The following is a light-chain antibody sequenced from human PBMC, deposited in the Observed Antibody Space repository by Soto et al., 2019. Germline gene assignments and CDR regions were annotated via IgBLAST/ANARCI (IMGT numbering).Light chain of an antibody. V-gene: IGKV1-39*01. J-gene: IGKJ1*01. Sequence: DIQMTQSPSSLSASVGDRVTITCRASQSIYTYLSWYQLKAGKAPKLLIFDVSNLESGVPSRFSGSGSGTEFTLTISSLHLDDFATYYCQQYDYSRTFGQGTKVDIK. CDR2: DVS. CDR3: QQYDYSRT. CDR1: QSIYTY.